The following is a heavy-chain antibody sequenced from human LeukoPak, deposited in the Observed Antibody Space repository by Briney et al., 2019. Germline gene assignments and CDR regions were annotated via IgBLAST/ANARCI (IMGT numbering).Heavy chain of an antibody. CDR1: GFTFSSYA. Sequence: GGSLRLSCAASGFTFSSYAMSWVRQAPGKGLEWVSAISGSGGSTDYADSVKGRFTISRDNSKNTLYLQMNSLRAEDTAVYYCAAHSLLGELYHWGQGTLVTVSS. J-gene: IGHJ5*02. D-gene: IGHD3-16*01. CDR3: AAHSLLGELYH. V-gene: IGHV3-23*01. CDR2: ISGSGGST.